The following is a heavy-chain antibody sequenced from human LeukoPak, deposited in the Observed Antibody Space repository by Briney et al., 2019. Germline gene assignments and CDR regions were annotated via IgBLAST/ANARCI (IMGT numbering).Heavy chain of an antibody. CDR3: ARDRVGGFDP. V-gene: IGHV3-30*04. Sequence: PGGSLRLSCAASGFTFSSYAMHWVRQAPGKGLEWVAVISYDGSNKYYADSVKGLFTISRDYSKNTLYLQMNSLRVEDTAVYYCARDRVGGFDPWGQGTLVTVSS. CDR1: GFTFSSYA. J-gene: IGHJ5*02. CDR2: ISYDGSNK. D-gene: IGHD1-26*01.